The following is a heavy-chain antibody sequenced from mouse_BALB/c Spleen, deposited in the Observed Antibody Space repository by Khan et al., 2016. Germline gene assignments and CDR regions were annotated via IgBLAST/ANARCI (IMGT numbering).Heavy chain of an antibody. CDR1: GYSITSNYA. CDR2: ISFSGST. CDR3: ARQHYGNSFHWYFHV. V-gene: IGHV3-2*02. J-gene: IGHJ1*01. Sequence: EVKLEESGPGLVKPSQSLSLTCTVTGYSITSNYAWNWIRQFPGNKLEWMGYISFSGSTSYNPSLKSRISITRDTSKNQFFLQLSSVTTEDTATYYCARQHYGNSFHWYFHVWGAGTTVTVSS. D-gene: IGHD1-1*01.